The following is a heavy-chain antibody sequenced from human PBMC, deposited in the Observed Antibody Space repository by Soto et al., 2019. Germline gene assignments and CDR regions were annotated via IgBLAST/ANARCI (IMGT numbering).Heavy chain of an antibody. J-gene: IGHJ6*02. CDR3: ARPNEGGNSYVVCSGLDV. Sequence: QVQLVQSGAEVKRPGASVKVSCKASGYTFSTYGISWVRKAPGQGREGMSWISAYNGNTNYAVKLQGRVAMSTDTAAHTDNVEQRSLSSDDTAVYECARPNEGGNSYVVCSGLDVCGQGTTVTVSS. D-gene: IGHD1-7*01. V-gene: IGHV1-18*04. CDR2: ISAYNGNT. CDR1: GYTFSTYG.